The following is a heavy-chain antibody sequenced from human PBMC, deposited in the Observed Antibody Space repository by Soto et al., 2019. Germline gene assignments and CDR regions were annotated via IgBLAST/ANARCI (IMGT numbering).Heavy chain of an antibody. J-gene: IGHJ6*02. CDR3: AKDSRSKYSNDYYYYYGMDV. D-gene: IGHD4-4*01. Sequence: GGSLRLSCAASGFTFSSYAMSWVRQAPGKGLEWVSAISGSGGSTYYADSVKGRFTISRDNSKNTLYLQMKSLRAEETALYYCAKDSRSKYSNDYYYYYGMDVWGQGTTVTVSS. V-gene: IGHV3-23*01. CDR1: GFTFSSYA. CDR2: ISGSGGST.